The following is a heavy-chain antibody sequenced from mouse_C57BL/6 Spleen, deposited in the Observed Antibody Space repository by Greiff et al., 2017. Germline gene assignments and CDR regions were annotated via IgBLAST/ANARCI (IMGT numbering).Heavy chain of an antibody. CDR3: AKWDHYYGSSYPDWYFDV. V-gene: IGHV2-3*01. CDR1: GFSLTSYG. J-gene: IGHJ1*03. Sequence: QVQLQQSGPGLVAPSQSLSITCTVSGFSLTSYGVSWVRQPPGKGLEWLGVIWGDGSTNYHSALISRLSISKDNSKSQVFLKLNSLQTDDTAAYYCAKWDHYYGSSYPDWYFDVWGTGTTVTVSS. CDR2: IWGDGST. D-gene: IGHD1-1*01.